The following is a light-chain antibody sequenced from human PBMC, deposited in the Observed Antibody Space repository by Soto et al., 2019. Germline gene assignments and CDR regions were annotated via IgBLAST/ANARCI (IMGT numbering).Light chain of an antibody. J-gene: IGKJ1*01. CDR3: QQYNSYSWT. V-gene: IGKV1-5*01. Sequence: DIQMTQSPSTLSASVGDSVTITCRASQSISTWLAWYQQKPGKAPNLLIFAASSLASGVPSRFSGSGSGTEFTLTISSLQPDDFATYYCQQYNSYSWTFGQGTKVDIK. CDR2: AAS. CDR1: QSISTW.